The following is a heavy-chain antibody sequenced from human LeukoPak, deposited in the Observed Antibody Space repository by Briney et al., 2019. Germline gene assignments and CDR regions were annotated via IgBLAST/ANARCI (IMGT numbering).Heavy chain of an antibody. CDR3: ERNPPGYSYGHFDY. V-gene: IGHV3-66*01. CDR2: KHRGGRT. D-gene: IGHD5-18*01. Sequence: GGSLRLSCAAPGFNVSSNYMSWGRQAPGKGVGRDPDKHRGGRTGYADSVHCTFTISRDNSNNTLYLQMNSLRAEDTSVYYCERNPPGYSYGHFDYWGQGTLVTVSS. J-gene: IGHJ4*02. CDR1: GFNVSSNY.